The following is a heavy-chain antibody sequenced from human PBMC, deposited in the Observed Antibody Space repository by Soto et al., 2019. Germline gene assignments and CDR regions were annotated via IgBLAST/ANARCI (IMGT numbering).Heavy chain of an antibody. D-gene: IGHD3-9*01. Sequence: GGSLRLSCAASGVTFSSYARSWVRQAPGKGLEWVSAISGSGGSTYYADSVKGRFTTSRDNSKNTLYLQMNSLRAEDTAVYYCAKESLSYTIEPDYFDYWGQGTLVTVSS. V-gene: IGHV3-23*01. CDR3: AKESLSYTIEPDYFDY. J-gene: IGHJ4*02. CDR2: ISGSGGST. CDR1: GVTFSSYA.